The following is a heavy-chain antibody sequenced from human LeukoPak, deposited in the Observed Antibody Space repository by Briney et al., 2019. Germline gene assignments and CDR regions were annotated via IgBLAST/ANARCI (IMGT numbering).Heavy chain of an antibody. J-gene: IGHJ5*02. CDR2: IKSKTDGGTT. CDR1: GFTFSNAW. Sequence: GGSLRLSCAASGFTFSNAWMSWVRQAPGKGLEWVGRIKSKTDGGTTDYAAPVKGRFTISRDDSKNTLYLQMNSLKTEDTAVYYCTTDPDTVWFGELNRFDPWGQGTLVTVSS. D-gene: IGHD3-10*01. CDR3: TTDPDTVWFGELNRFDP. V-gene: IGHV3-15*01.